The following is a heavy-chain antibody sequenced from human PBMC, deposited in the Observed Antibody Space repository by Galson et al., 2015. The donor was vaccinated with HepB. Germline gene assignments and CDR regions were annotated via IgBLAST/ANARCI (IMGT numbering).Heavy chain of an antibody. Sequence: SVKVSCKASGGTFSSYAISWVRQAPGQGLEWMGGIIPIFGTANYAQKFQGRVTITADESTSTAYMELSSLRSEDTAVYYCARDPPPTGGAAAGSSDYWGQGTLVTVSS. CDR3: ARDPPPTGGAAAGSSDY. V-gene: IGHV1-69*13. CDR1: GGTFSSYA. CDR2: IIPIFGTA. D-gene: IGHD6-13*01. J-gene: IGHJ4*02.